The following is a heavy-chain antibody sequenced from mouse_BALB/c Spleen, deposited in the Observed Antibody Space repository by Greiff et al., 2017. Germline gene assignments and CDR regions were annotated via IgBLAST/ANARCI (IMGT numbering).Heavy chain of an antibody. D-gene: IGHD2-10*02. J-gene: IGHJ3*01. Sequence: QVQLQQPGAELVKPGASVKLSCKASGYTFTSYWMHWVKQRPGQGLEWIGEIDPSDSYTNYNQKFKGKATLTVDKSSSTAYMQLSSLTSEDSAVYYGARTGYGNSWFAYWGQGTLVTVSA. CDR1: GYTFTSYW. V-gene: IGHV1-69*02. CDR3: ARTGYGNSWFAY. CDR2: IDPSDSYT.